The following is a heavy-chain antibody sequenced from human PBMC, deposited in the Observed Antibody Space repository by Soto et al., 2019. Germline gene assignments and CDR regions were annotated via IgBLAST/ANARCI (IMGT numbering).Heavy chain of an antibody. J-gene: IGHJ6*02. D-gene: IGHD3-22*01. V-gene: IGHV1-58*02. CDR3: AGIVQPRYYYGMDV. CDR2: IVVSIGNT. CDR1: GFTFTSSA. Sequence: SVKVSCKASGFTFTSSAMQWVRQARGQRLEWIGWIVVSIGNTNYAQKFQGRVTITRDKSTSTAYMELSSLRSEDTAVYYCAGIVQPRYYYGMDVWGQGTTVTVSS.